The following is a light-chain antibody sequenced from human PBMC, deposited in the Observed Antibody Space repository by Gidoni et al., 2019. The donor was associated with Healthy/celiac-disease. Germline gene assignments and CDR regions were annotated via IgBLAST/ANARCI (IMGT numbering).Light chain of an antibody. CDR2: DAS. J-gene: IGKJ4*01. CDR3: QQRSNWPLT. V-gene: IGKV3-11*01. CDR1: KSVSSY. Sequence: IVLTQSPATLSLSPGERATLSSKSVSSYLAWYQQKPGQAPRLLIYDASNRATGIPARFSGSGSGTDFTLTISSLEPEDFAVYYCQQRSNWPLTFGGGTKVEIK.